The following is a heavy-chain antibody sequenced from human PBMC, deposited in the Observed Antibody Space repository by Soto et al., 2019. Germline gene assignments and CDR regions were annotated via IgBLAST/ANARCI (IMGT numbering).Heavy chain of an antibody. CDR2: ISSSSSTI. Sequence: GGSLKISCAASGFTFSSYSMNWVRQAPGKGLEWVSYISSSSSTIYYADSVKGRFTISRDNAKNSLYLQMNDLRAEDTAVYYCARVFHGSTSNDAFDIWGQGTMVTVSS. CDR1: GFTFSSYS. D-gene: IGHD2-2*01. V-gene: IGHV3-48*01. J-gene: IGHJ3*02. CDR3: ARVFHGSTSNDAFDI.